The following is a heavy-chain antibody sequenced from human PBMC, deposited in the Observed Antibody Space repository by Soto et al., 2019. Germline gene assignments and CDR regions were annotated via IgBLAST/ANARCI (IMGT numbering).Heavy chain of an antibody. D-gene: IGHD3-9*01. CDR2: LYYSGNT. Sequence: SETLSLTCTVSGGSISGYYWSWIRQPPGKGLEWIGYLYYSGNTNYNPSLKSRVTMSVDTSKNQFSLKLSSVTAADTAVYYCARESVDLTGYLYSWGQGTLVTVS. CDR1: GGSISGYY. J-gene: IGHJ4*02. V-gene: IGHV4-59*01. CDR3: ARESVDLTGYLYS.